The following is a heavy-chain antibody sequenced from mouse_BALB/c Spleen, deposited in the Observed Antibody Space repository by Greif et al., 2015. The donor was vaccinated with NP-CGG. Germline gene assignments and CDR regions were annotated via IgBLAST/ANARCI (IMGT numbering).Heavy chain of an antibody. CDR1: GDSITSGY. J-gene: IGHJ1*01. CDR2: ISYSGST. D-gene: IGHD1-1*01. Sequence: EVKLMESGPSLVKPSQTLSLTCSVTGDSITSGYWNWIRKFPGNKLEYMGYISYSGSTYYNPSLKSRISITRDTSKNXYYLQVNSVTTEDTATYYCYYGSSYWYFDVWGAGTTVTVSS. V-gene: IGHV3-8*02. CDR3: YYGSSYWYFDV.